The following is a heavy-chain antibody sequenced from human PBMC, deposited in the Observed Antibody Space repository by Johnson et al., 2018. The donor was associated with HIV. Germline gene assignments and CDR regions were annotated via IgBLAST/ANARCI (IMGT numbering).Heavy chain of an antibody. Sequence: VQLVESGGGLVQPGGSLRLSCAASGFIVSDNYMSWVRQAPGKGLELVSVIYSGGNTFYADSVKGRFTITRDNSKNTLSLQMDSLRVEDTAVYFCARGPLPGMSPFDIWGQGTMVTVSS. V-gene: IGHV3-66*02. J-gene: IGHJ3*02. CDR2: IYSGGNT. CDR1: GFIVSDNY. CDR3: ARGPLPGMSPFDI.